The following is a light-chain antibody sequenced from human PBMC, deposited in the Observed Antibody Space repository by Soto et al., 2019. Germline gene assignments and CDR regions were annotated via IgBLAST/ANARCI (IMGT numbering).Light chain of an antibody. CDR3: QQYGSSGT. V-gene: IGKV3-20*01. J-gene: IGKJ1*01. CDR1: QSVSSSY. Sequence: EIVFTQSPGTLSLSPVERATLSCMASQSVSSSYLAWYQQKPGQAPRLLIYGASNRATGIPDRFSGSGSGTDFTLTISRLEPEDFAVYYCQQYGSSGTFGQGTKVDIK. CDR2: GAS.